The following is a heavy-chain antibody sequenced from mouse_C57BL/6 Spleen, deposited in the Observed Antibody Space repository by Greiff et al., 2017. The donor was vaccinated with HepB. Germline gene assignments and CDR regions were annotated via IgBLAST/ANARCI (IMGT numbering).Heavy chain of an antibody. Sequence: VQLQQPGAELVMPGASVKLSCKASGYTFTSYWMHWVKQRPGQGLEWIGEIDPSDSYTNYNQKFKGKSTLTVDKSSSTAYMQLSSLTSEDSAVYYCARGDYGSSYRPWFAYWGQGTLVTVSA. CDR2: IDPSDSYT. CDR3: ARGDYGSSYRPWFAY. D-gene: IGHD1-1*01. V-gene: IGHV1-69*01. J-gene: IGHJ3*01. CDR1: GYTFTSYW.